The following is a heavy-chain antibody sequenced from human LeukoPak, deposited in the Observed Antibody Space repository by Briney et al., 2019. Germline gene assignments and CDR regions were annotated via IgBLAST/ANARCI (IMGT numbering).Heavy chain of an antibody. D-gene: IGHD3-22*01. V-gene: IGHV1-69*13. CDR2: IIPIFGTA. Sequence: ASVKVSCKASGGTFSSYAISWVRQAPGQGLEWMGGIIPIFGTANYAQKFQGRVTITADESTSTAYMELSSLRFEDTAVYYCARDPHSGSSFWGQGTLVTVSS. CDR3: ARDPHSGSSF. CDR1: GGTFSSYA. J-gene: IGHJ4*02.